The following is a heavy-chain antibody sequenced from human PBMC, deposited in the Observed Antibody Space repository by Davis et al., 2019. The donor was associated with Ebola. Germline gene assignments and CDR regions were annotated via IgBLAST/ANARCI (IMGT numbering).Heavy chain of an antibody. D-gene: IGHD2-21*01. CDR1: GYTFSNYA. J-gene: IGHJ4*02. CDR3: ASPRKGWCDY. CDR2: INAGNGNT. Sequence: ASVKVSCKASGYTFSNYALHWLRQAPGQSLEWMGWINAGNGNTKYSQKFQDRVTITRDTSASTAYMELSSLRSEDTAVYYCASPRKGWCDYWGQGTLVTVSS. V-gene: IGHV1-3*01.